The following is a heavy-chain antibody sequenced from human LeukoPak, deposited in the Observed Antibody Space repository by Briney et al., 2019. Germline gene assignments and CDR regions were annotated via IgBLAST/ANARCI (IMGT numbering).Heavy chain of an antibody. J-gene: IGHJ4*02. CDR3: AEYGSSSWYHFDY. Sequence: MPSETLSLTCTVSGGSISSSSYYWGWIRQPPGKGLEWIGSIYYSGSTYYNPSLKSRVTISVDTSKNQFSLKLSSVTAADTAVYYCAEYGSSSWYHFDYWGQGTLVTVSS. D-gene: IGHD6-13*01. CDR2: IYYSGST. V-gene: IGHV4-39*07. CDR1: GGSISSSSYY.